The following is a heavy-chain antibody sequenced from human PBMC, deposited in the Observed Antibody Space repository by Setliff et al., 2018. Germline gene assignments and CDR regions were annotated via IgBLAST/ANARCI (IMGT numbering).Heavy chain of an antibody. V-gene: IGHV3-9*01. CDR3: VKDSGASLYGSGNFLDP. J-gene: IGHJ5*01. CDR2: INWNSGTR. D-gene: IGHD3-10*01. Sequence: PGGSLRLSCAASGFIFDNYAMHWVRQGPGKGLEWVSGINWNSGTREYADSVKGRFTISRDNAKNSLYLQMNTLRVDDTAVYYCVKDSGASLYGSGNFLDPWGQGTLVT. CDR1: GFIFDNYA.